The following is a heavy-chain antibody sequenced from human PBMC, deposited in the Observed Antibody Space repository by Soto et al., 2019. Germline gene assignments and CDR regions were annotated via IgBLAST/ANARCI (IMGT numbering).Heavy chain of an antibody. V-gene: IGHV3-23*01. CDR1: GFTLSSHA. CDR3: ARDLWWYLH. Sequence: EVQLLESGGGLVQPGGALRLSCAASGFTLSSHAMSWVRQAPGKGLEWISSISAGSEGAYYADSVKGRFTISRDNSNNTLYLQMNSLRAEDTPVYYCARDLWWYLHWGQGTLVTVSS. CDR2: ISAGSEGA. J-gene: IGHJ4*02. D-gene: IGHD2-15*01.